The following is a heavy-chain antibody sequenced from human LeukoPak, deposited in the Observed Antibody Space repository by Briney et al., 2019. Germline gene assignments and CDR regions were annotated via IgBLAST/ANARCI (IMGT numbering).Heavy chain of an antibody. Sequence: ASVKVSCKASGGTFSSYAISWVRQAPGQGLEWKGGIIPIFGTANYAQKFQGRVTITADKSTSTAYMELSSLRSEDTAVYYCARDQVVPAARHEYFQHWGQGTLVTVSS. V-gene: IGHV1-69*06. D-gene: IGHD2-2*01. CDR3: ARDQVVPAARHEYFQH. CDR1: GGTFSSYA. J-gene: IGHJ1*01. CDR2: IIPIFGTA.